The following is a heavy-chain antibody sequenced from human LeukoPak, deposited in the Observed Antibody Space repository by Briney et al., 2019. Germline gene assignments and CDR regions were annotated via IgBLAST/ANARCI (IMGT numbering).Heavy chain of an antibody. J-gene: IGHJ5*02. V-gene: IGHV4-61*02. CDR2: IYTSGST. D-gene: IGHD2-2*01. CDR1: GGSISSGSYY. CDR3: ARALVVPAATNWFDP. Sequence: SQTLYLTCTVSGGSISSGSYYWSWIRQPAGKGLEWIGRIYTSGSTNYNPSLKSRVTISVDTSKNQFSLKLSSVTAADTAVYYCARALVVPAATNWFDPWGQGTLVTVSS.